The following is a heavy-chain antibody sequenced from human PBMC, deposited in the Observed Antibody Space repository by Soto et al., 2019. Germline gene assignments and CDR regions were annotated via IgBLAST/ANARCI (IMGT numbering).Heavy chain of an antibody. CDR3: ARGGGVGVAGSAAFDM. V-gene: IGHV1-2*02. CDR1: GYPVTAYY. D-gene: IGHD3-3*01. CDR2: INPATGAA. J-gene: IGHJ3*02. Sequence: QLHLVQSGAVVKKPGASVTVSCSASGYPVTAYYMHWVRQAPGRGLEWMGGINPATGAAKYTQTFPGRVTRTRDTSTGSVFIELTGRTSEDTAVFFLARGGGVGVAGSAAFDMWGQGTLVTVSS.